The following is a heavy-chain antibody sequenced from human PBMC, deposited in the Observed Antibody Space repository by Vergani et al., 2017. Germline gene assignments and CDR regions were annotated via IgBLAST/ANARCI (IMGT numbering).Heavy chain of an antibody. CDR1: GASIRSSNYY. V-gene: IGHV4-39*01. J-gene: IGHJ5*02. D-gene: IGHD6-19*01. CDR2: IYYSGST. Sequence: QLQLQESGPGLVKPSATLSLTCSVSGASIRSSNYYWGWIRPTPGKGLEWIASIYYSGSTYYNPSLKSRVTISVDTSKNQFSLKLSSVTAADTAVYFCARHSTVEWLVKLGWIDPWGQGILVTVSS. CDR3: ARHSTVEWLVKLGWIDP.